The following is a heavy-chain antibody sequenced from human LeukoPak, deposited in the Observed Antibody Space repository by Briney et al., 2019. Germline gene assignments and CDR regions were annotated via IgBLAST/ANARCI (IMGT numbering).Heavy chain of an antibody. J-gene: IGHJ4*02. CDR3: AENGPWSLKY. D-gene: IGHD2-15*01. Sequence: SETLSLTCAVSGGFISNINWWSWVRQPPGRGLEWIGEVHQSGVTNYNPSLKSRVTISLDKSNNQFSLKLNSVTAADTAVYFCAENGPWSLKYWGQGTLATVSS. CDR1: GGFISNINW. CDR2: VHQSGVT. V-gene: IGHV4-4*02.